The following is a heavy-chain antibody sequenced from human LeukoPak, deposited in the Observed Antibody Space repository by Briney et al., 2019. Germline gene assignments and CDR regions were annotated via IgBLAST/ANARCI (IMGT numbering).Heavy chain of an antibody. J-gene: IGHJ4*02. CDR1: GGSISSYY. CDR3: ARRGNLWAR. V-gene: IGHV4-4*09. CDR2: IYTSGST. D-gene: IGHD2/OR15-2a*01. Sequence: PSETLSLTCTVSGGSISSYYWSWIRQPPGKGLEWIGYIYTSGSTNYNPSLKSRVTISVDTSKNQFSLKLSSVTAADTAVYYCARRGNLWARWGQGILVTVSS.